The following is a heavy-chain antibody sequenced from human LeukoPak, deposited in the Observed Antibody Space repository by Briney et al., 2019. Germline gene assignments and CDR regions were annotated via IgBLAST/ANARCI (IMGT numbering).Heavy chain of an antibody. V-gene: IGHV3-21*01. CDR1: GFTFSSYS. Sequence: KPGGSLRLSCAASGFTFSSYSMNWVRQAPGKGLEWVSSISSSSSYIYYADSVKGRFTISRDNAKNSLYLQMNSLRAEDTAVYYCARDRLGKGKFGESYYWGQGTLVTVSS. J-gene: IGHJ4*02. CDR3: ARDRLGKGKFGESYY. D-gene: IGHD3-10*01. CDR2: ISSSSSYI.